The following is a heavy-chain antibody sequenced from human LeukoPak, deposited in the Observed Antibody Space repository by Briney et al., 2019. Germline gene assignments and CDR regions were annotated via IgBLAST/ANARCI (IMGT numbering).Heavy chain of an antibody. Sequence: GGSLRLSCAASGFTFDDYAMHWVRQAPGKGLEWVSGISWNSGSIDYADSVKGRFTISRDNAKNSLFLQMNTLRTEDTALYYCAKDPHYDYIWGSYPQGAFDVWGQGTMVTVSS. J-gene: IGHJ3*01. D-gene: IGHD3-16*02. CDR1: GFTFDDYA. V-gene: IGHV3-9*01. CDR2: ISWNSGSI. CDR3: AKDPHYDYIWGSYPQGAFDV.